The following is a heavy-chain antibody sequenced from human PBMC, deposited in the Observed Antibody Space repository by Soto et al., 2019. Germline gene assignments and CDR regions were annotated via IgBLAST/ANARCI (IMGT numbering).Heavy chain of an antibody. CDR3: ARGIRTWGEYVHTSFDP. D-gene: IGHD3-16*01. J-gene: IGHJ5*02. Sequence: QVQLQESGPGLVKPSETLSLTCAVSGGSISTSNWWSWVRQPPEKGLDWIGEIYHTGTTNYNPSFKSRVTISVDTSKNHLSLKLSSVTAADTAVYYCARGIRTWGEYVHTSFDPWGQGTLVTVSS. CDR1: GGSISTSNW. V-gene: IGHV4-4*02. CDR2: IYHTGTT.